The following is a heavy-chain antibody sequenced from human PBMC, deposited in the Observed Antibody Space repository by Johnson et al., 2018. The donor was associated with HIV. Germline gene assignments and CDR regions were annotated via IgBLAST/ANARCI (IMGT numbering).Heavy chain of an antibody. CDR1: GFTFSSYA. Sequence: QVQLVESGGGVVQPGRSLRLSCAASGFTFSSYAMHWVRQAPGKGLEWVAVISFDGTRKHYADSVKGRFTISRENSRNTLYLQMNSLRDEETAVYYCARVLWDYGEEDAFDIWGQGTMVTVSS. V-gene: IGHV3-30*04. J-gene: IGHJ3*02. D-gene: IGHD4-17*01. CDR3: ARVLWDYGEEDAFDI. CDR2: ISFDGTRK.